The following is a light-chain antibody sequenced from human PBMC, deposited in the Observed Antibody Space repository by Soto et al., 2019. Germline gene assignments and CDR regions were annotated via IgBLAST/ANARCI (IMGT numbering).Light chain of an antibody. Sequence: EIVMTQSPATLSVSPGERATLSCRASQSVSSNLAWYQQKPGQAPRLLMYGASTRATGIPASFSGSGSGTEFILTISSLQSEDFAVYYCQQYNNWPPLTFGGGTKVDI. CDR3: QQYNNWPPLT. V-gene: IGKV3-15*01. CDR1: QSVSSN. J-gene: IGKJ4*01. CDR2: GAS.